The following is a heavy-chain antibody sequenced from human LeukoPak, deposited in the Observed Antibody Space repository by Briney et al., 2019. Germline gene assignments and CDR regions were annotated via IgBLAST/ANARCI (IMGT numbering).Heavy chain of an antibody. Sequence: GESLKISCKGSGYSFTSYWIGWVRQMPGKGLEWMGIIYPGDSDTRYSPSFQGQVTISADKSISTAYLQWSSLKASDTAMYYCARHAGSGSYYNAADYWGQGTLVTVSS. CDR2: IYPGDSDT. V-gene: IGHV5-51*01. CDR3: ARHAGSGSYYNAADY. J-gene: IGHJ4*02. D-gene: IGHD3-10*01. CDR1: GYSFTSYW.